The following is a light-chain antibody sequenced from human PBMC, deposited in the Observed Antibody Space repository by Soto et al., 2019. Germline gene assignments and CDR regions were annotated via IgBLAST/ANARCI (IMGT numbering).Light chain of an antibody. J-gene: IGKJ1*01. CDR3: QQYNSYRT. CDR2: KAS. CDR1: QSISSW. Sequence: DIQMTQSPSTLSASVGDRVTITCRASQSISSWLAWYQQKPGKAPKLLIYKASSLQSGVPSTFSGSGSGTEFPLTISSLQPDDFATYYCQQYNSYRTFGQGTKVEIK. V-gene: IGKV1-5*03.